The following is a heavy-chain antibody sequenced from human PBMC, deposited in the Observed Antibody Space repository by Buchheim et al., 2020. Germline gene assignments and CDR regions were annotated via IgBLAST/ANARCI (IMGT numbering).Heavy chain of an antibody. CDR1: GYTFTGYY. J-gene: IGHJ6*02. V-gene: IGHV1-2*02. CDR3: ARAIIAGGYYYYGMDV. D-gene: IGHD2-21*01. CDR2: INPNSGGT. Sequence: QVQLVQSGAEVKKPGASVKVSCKASGYTFTGYYMHWVRQAPGQGLEWMGWINPNSGGTHYAQQFQGRVTMTRDTSISTAYMELSRLRSDDTAVYYCARAIIAGGYYYYGMDVWGRGTT.